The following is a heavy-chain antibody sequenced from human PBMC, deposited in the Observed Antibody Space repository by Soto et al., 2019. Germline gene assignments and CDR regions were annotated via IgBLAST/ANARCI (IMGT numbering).Heavy chain of an antibody. Sequence: EVQVLESGGGLVQPGGSLRLSCAATGFTFSDFAMSWVRQAPGKVLEWVSRIYGGGNGPHYADSVKGRVTISRDNSKNTLYLLMNSMRAEDTAVYYCANMDGMGPWACSFDSWGQGTLVTVTS. J-gene: IGHJ4*02. D-gene: IGHD1-26*01. CDR1: GFTFSDFA. CDR2: IYGGGNGP. V-gene: IGHV3-23*01. CDR3: ANMDGMGPWACSFDS.